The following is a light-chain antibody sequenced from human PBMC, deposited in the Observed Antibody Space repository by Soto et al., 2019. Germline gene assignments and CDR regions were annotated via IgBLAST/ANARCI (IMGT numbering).Light chain of an antibody. CDR3: QKYNSAPLT. J-gene: IGKJ4*01. CDR2: AAS. Sequence: DIQMTQSPSSLSASVGDRVTITGRASQGSSNYLDWYQQKPGKVPKLLIYAASTLQSGVPSRFSGTGSGTDFPLTISRLQPEDVATYYCQKYNSAPLTFGGGTKVAIK. V-gene: IGKV1-27*01. CDR1: QGSSNY.